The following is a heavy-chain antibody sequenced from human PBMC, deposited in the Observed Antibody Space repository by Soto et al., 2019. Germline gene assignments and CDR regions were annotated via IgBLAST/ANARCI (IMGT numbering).Heavy chain of an antibody. D-gene: IGHD3-10*01. CDR1: GFPFTTYG. CDR3: VGGQYYFDY. Sequence: QVQLVESGGGVVQPGRSLRLSCAASGFPFTTYGMHWVREGPGKGLEWVAVISYDGSNKYYADPVKGRFTISRDNSKNTLYLQMNSLRPEDTALYYCVGGQYYFDYRGQGTLGTVSS. CDR2: ISYDGSNK. V-gene: IGHV3-30*03. J-gene: IGHJ4*02.